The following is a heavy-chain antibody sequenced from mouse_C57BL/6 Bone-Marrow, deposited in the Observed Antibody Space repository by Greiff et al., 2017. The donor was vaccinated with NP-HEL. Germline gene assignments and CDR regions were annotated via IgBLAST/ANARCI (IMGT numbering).Heavy chain of an antibody. D-gene: IGHD1-1*01. Sequence: EVKLMESGGDLVKPGGSLKLSCAASGFTFSSYGMSWVRQTPDKRLEWVATISSGGSYTYYPDSVKGRFTISRDNAKNTLYLQMSSLRSEDTALYYCARLTVPFAYWGQGTRVTVSA. J-gene: IGHJ3*01. V-gene: IGHV5-6*01. CDR1: GFTFSSYG. CDR3: ARLTVPFAY. CDR2: ISSGGSYT.